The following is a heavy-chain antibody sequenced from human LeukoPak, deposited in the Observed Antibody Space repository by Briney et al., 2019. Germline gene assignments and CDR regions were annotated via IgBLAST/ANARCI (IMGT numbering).Heavy chain of an antibody. CDR3: ARVGVGVGSAMDV. CDR1: GGSISTYY. D-gene: IGHD2-21*01. Sequence: SETLSLTCTVSGGSISTYYWPWIRQPPGKGLEWIGYIYYSGTTNYNPSLKSRVTMSVDTSKNQFSLKLSSVTAADTAVYYCARVGVGVGSAMDVWGKGTTVTVSS. V-gene: IGHV4-59*01. J-gene: IGHJ6*04. CDR2: IYYSGTT.